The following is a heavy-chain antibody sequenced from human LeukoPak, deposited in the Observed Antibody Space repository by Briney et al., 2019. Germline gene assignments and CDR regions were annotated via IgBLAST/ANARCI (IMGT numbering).Heavy chain of an antibody. V-gene: IGHV4-34*01. D-gene: IGHD2-15*01. CDR1: GGSFSGYY. CDR3: ARKRVVEHRGAFDI. J-gene: IGHJ3*02. CDR2: INHSGST. Sequence: SETLSLTRAVYGGSFSGYYWSWIRQPPGKGLEWIGEINHSGSTNYNPSLKSRVTISVDTSKNQFSLKLSSVTAADTAVYYCARKRVVEHRGAFDIWGQGTMVTVSS.